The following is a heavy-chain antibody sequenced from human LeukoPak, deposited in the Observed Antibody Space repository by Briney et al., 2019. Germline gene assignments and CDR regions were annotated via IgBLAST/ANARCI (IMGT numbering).Heavy chain of an antibody. V-gene: IGHV3-30*02. D-gene: IGHD3-3*01. CDR2: IRYDGSNK. Sequence: GGSLRLSCAASGFTFSSYGMHWVRQAPGKGLEWVAFIRYDGSNKYYADSVKGRFTISRDNSKNTLYLQMNSLRAEDTAVYYCAKAYDFWSGGVDYWGQGTLVTVSS. CDR3: AKAYDFWSGGVDY. CDR1: GFTFSSYG. J-gene: IGHJ4*02.